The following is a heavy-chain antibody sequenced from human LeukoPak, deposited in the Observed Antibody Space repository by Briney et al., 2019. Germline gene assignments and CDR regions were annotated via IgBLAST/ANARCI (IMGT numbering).Heavy chain of an antibody. CDR1: GYTFTSYG. D-gene: IGHD3-9*01. J-gene: IGHJ5*02. Sequence: GASVKVSCRASGYTFTSYGITWVRQAPGQGLEWMGWISAYNGNTNYAQELQGRVTMTTDTSTSTAYMELRSLRSDDTAVYYCARGPEGFDFLPRVDPWGQGTLVTVSS. CDR2: ISAYNGNT. CDR3: ARGPEGFDFLPRVDP. V-gene: IGHV1-18*04.